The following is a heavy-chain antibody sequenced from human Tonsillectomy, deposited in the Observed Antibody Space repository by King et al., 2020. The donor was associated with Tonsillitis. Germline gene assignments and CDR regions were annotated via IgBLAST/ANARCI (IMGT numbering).Heavy chain of an antibody. CDR3: ARDWGYGGVNY. Sequence: VQLVESGGGVVQPGRSLRLSCAASGFTFSSYGMHWVRQAPGKGLEWVAVISYDGSNKYYADSVKGRFTISRDNSKNTLYLQMNSLRAEDTAVYYCARDWGYGGVNYWGQGTLVTVSS. CDR1: GFTFSSYG. CDR2: ISYDGSNK. V-gene: IGHV3-33*05. D-gene: IGHD4-23*01. J-gene: IGHJ4*02.